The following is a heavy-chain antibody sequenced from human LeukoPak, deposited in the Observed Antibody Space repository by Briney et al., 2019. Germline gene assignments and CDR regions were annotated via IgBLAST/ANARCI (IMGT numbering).Heavy chain of an antibody. V-gene: IGHV1-2*02. CDR3: ANLAKPRGGDYPHIPHRDY. CDR2: INPNSGGT. Sequence: AASVKVSCKASGYTFTGYYMHWVRQAPGQGLEWMGWINPNSGGTNYAQKFQGRVTMTRDTSISTAYMELSRLRSDDTAVYYCANLAKPRGGDYPHIPHRDYWGQGTLVTVSS. CDR1: GYTFTGYY. D-gene: IGHD4-17*01. J-gene: IGHJ4*02.